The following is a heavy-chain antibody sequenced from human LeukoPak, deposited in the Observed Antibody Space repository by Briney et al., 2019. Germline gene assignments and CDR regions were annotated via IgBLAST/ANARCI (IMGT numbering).Heavy chain of an antibody. V-gene: IGHV3-23*01. CDR1: GFTFSSYA. Sequence: GGSLRLSCAASGFTFSSYAMNWVRQAPGKGLEWVSAITGSGGRTYYADSVKGRFTISRDNSKSTLSLQMNSLRAEDTAVYYCAKRDCSGGSCHKFDYYYYMDVWGKGTTVTVSS. J-gene: IGHJ6*03. CDR3: AKRDCSGGSCHKFDYYYYMDV. CDR2: ITGSGGRT. D-gene: IGHD2-15*01.